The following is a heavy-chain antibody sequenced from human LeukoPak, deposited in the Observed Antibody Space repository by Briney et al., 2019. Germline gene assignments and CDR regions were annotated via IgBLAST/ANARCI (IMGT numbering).Heavy chain of an antibody. CDR1: GFTFTDYA. Sequence: GGSLRLSCAASGFTFTDYAIHWVRQAPGKGLEWVAVISYDGTNKYYADSVKGRFTISRDNSKNTLYLQMNSLRAEDTAVYYCAKPHFDYWGQGTLVTVSS. CDR2: ISYDGTNK. V-gene: IGHV3-30*04. J-gene: IGHJ4*02. CDR3: AKPHFDY.